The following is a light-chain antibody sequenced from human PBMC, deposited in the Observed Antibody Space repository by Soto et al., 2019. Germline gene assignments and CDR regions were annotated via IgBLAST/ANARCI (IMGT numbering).Light chain of an antibody. Sequence: EIMMTQSPGTLSVSPGEGATLSCTASQSVNLNLAWYQQKPGQPPRLLLYGASTRATGIPVRFRGSGAGTEFTLTITSLQTEDSAAYYRPQYNSWPRGTFGPGTKVEIK. CDR3: PQYNSWPRGT. CDR1: QSVNLN. J-gene: IGKJ3*01. V-gene: IGKV3-15*01. CDR2: GAS.